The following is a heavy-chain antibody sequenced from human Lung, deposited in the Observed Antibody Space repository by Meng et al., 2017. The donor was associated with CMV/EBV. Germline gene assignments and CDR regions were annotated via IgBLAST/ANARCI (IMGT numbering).Heavy chain of an antibody. D-gene: IGHD6-13*01. V-gene: IGHV4-39*07. CDR3: ARDAEGGSSWTKIHY. J-gene: IGHJ4*01. CDR1: GGSISSGTYF. Sequence: SXTLSLTCTVSGGSISSGTYFWGWIRQTPGKGLEWIGSIYYSGTTYHNPSLKSRVSMSVDTSKDQFSLVLRSVTAADSAVYYCARDAEGGSSWTKIHYWGRGTLVTV. CDR2: IYYSGTT.